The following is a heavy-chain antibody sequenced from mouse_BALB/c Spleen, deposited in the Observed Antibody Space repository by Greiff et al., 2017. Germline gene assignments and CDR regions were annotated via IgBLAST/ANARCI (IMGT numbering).Heavy chain of an antibody. V-gene: IGHV14-3*02. D-gene: IGHD2-10*02. Sequence: VQLQQSGAELVKPGASVKLSCTASGFNINDTYMHWVKQRPEQGLEWIGRIDPANGNTKYDPKFQGKATITADTSSNTAYLQLSSLTSEDTAVYDCARGYGNLYYAMDYWGQGTSVTVSS. J-gene: IGHJ4*01. CDR2: IDPANGNT. CDR1: GFNINDTY. CDR3: ARGYGNLYYAMDY.